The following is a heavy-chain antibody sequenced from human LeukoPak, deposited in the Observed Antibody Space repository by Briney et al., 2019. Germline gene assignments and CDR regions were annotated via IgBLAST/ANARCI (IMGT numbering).Heavy chain of an antibody. CDR3: TRGGGGRYFDY. CDR1: GFNLSTYW. D-gene: IGHD3-16*01. J-gene: IGHJ4*02. V-gene: IGHV3-7*04. Sequence: GGSLRLSCEGSGFNLSTYWMSWVRQAPGKGLEWVANIKQGGTEKYYVDSVKGRFTNSRDNAKNSLYLQMNTLRGEDTAVYYCTRGGGGRYFDYWGQGALVSVSS. CDR2: IKQGGTEK.